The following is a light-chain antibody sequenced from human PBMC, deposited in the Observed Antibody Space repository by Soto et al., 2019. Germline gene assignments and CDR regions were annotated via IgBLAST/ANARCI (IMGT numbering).Light chain of an antibody. CDR2: AAS. J-gene: IGKJ1*01. V-gene: IGKV1-39*01. Sequence: IQITQSPSSLTAAVEASFTITCRASQSNSRYLNWYQQKPGRATKLLIFAASSLQSGVPSRFSGSGSGTDFTLTISSLQPEDFAIYYCQQNYSTPWKFGQGTKGDIK. CDR1: QSNSRY. CDR3: QQNYSTPWK.